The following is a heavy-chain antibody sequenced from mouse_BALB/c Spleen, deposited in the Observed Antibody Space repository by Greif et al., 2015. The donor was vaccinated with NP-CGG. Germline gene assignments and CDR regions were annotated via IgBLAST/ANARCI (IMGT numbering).Heavy chain of an antibody. CDR2: ISYSGST. J-gene: IGHJ2*01. CDR3: ARRDGYYEYFDY. CDR1: GYSITSDYA. V-gene: IGHV3-2*02. D-gene: IGHD2-3*01. Sequence: EVQVVESGPGLMKPSQSLSLTCTVTGYSITSDYAWNWIRQFPGNKLEWMGYISYSGSTSYNPSLKSRISITRDTSKNQFFLQLNSVTAEDTATYYCARRDGYYEYFDYWGQGTTLTVSS.